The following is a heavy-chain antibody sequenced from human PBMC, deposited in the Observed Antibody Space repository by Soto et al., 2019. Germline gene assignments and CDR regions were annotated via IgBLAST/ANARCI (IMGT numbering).Heavy chain of an antibody. V-gene: IGHV4-61*08. D-gene: IGHD3-22*01. Sequence: LSLTCAVSGGSISSGVYAWNWIPQPPGKGLEWIGYIYYSGDTKYSPSLKNRATISVDTSKNQFSLKLSSVTAADTAVYYCARTQFFYDSSGYEGRFDPWGQGTLVTVSS. CDR2: IYYSGDT. J-gene: IGHJ5*02. CDR3: ARTQFFYDSSGYEGRFDP. CDR1: GGSISSGVYA.